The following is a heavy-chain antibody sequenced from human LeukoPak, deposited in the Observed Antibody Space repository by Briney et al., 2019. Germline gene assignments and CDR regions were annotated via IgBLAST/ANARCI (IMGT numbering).Heavy chain of an antibody. D-gene: IGHD6-13*01. J-gene: IGHJ5*02. V-gene: IGHV1-46*01. CDR1: AYTFTRYY. CDR2: INPSGGST. CDR3: ARDFSELAAAEYDP. Sequence: ASVKVSCKTSAYTFTRYYTHWVRQAPGQGLEWMGIINPSGGSTSYAQKFQGRVTMTRDTSTSTVYMELSSLRSEDTAVYYCARDFSELAAAEYDPWGQGTLVTVSS.